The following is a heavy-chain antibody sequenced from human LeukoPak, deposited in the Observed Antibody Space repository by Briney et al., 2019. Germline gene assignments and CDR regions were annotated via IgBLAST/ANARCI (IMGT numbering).Heavy chain of an antibody. CDR3: AREATGTLYY. Sequence: PGGSLRLSCAASGXTFSSYSVNWVRQAPGKGLEWVSSISSSSSYIYYADSVKGRFTISRDNAKNTLYLQMNSLRAEDTAVYYCAREATGTLYYWGQGTLVTVSS. CDR1: GXTFSSYS. J-gene: IGHJ4*02. V-gene: IGHV3-21*01. D-gene: IGHD1-1*01. CDR2: ISSSSSYI.